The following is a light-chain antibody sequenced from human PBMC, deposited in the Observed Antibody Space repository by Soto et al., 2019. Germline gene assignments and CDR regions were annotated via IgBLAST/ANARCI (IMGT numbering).Light chain of an antibody. J-gene: IGKJ1*01. CDR2: GAS. V-gene: IGKV3-20*01. CDR1: QSLSSSL. Sequence: EIVLTQSPGTLSLSPGERATLSCRASQSLSSSLLFWYQQRPGQSPRLLLYGASNRATGIPDRFSGSGSGTDFTLTISRLEPEDFAVYYCQQYASSPRTFGQGTTVEIK. CDR3: QQYASSPRT.